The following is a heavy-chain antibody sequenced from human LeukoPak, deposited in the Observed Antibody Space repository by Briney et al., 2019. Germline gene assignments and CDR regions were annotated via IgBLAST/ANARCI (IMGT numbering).Heavy chain of an antibody. Sequence: SETLSLTCAVYGGSFSGYYWSWIRQPPGKGLEWIGYIYYSGSTNYNPSLKSRVTISVDTSKKQFSLKLSSVTAADTAVYYCARDYDILTGYRWFDPWGQGTLVTVSS. V-gene: IGHV4-59*01. J-gene: IGHJ5*02. D-gene: IGHD3-9*01. CDR1: GGSFSGYY. CDR2: IYYSGST. CDR3: ARDYDILTGYRWFDP.